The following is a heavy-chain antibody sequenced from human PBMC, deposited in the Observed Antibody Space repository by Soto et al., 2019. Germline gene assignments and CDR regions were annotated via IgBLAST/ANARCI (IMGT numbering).Heavy chain of an antibody. CDR3: TSGPGKPYYDFWSGYYTGSYGMDV. J-gene: IGHJ6*02. Sequence: GGSLRLSCAASGFTFSGSAMHWVRQASGKRLEWVGRIRSKSNSYSTAYAASVKGRFTISRDDSKNTAYLQMNSLKTEDTAMYYCTSGPGKPYYDFWSGYYTGSYGMDVWGQGTTVTVSS. D-gene: IGHD3-3*01. CDR2: IRSKSNSYST. CDR1: GFTFSGSA. V-gene: IGHV3-73*01.